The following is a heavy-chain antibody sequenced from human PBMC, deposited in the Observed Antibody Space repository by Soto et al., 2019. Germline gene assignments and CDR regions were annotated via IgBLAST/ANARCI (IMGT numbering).Heavy chain of an antibody. Sequence: EVQLVESGGGLVQPGGSLRLSCAASGFTFSSYWMTWVRQAPGKGLEGVANIKQDGSEKYYVDSVKGRFTISRDNAKNSIYLQMNSLRAEDTAVYYCARQGSLTSSSSSTWGQGTLVTVSS. J-gene: IGHJ4*02. CDR1: GFTFSSYW. D-gene: IGHD6-6*01. CDR3: ARQGSLTSSSSST. CDR2: IKQDGSEK. V-gene: IGHV3-7*01.